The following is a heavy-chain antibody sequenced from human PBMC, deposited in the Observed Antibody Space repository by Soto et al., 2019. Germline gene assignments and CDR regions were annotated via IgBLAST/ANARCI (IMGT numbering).Heavy chain of an antibody. CDR2: IIPILGIA. CDR1: GGTFSSYT. CDR3: ARDHDYYYYMDV. Sequence: SVKVSCKASGGTFSSYTTSWVRQAPGQGLEWMGRIIPILGIANYAQKFQGRVTITADKSTSTAYMELSSLRSEDTAVYYCARDHDYYYYMDVWGKWTTVTVSS. V-gene: IGHV1-69*04. J-gene: IGHJ6*03.